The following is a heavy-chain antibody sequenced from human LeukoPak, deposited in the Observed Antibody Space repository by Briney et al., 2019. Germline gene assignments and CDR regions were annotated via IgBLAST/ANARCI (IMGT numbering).Heavy chain of an antibody. Sequence: GRSLRLSCTASGFTFGDYAMSWFRQAPGKGLEWVGFIRSKAYGGTTEYAASVKGRFTISRDDSKSIAYLQMNSLKTEDTAAYYCTRSRLYGSGSYLSGRDYWGQGTLVTVSS. CDR3: TRSRLYGSGSYLSGRDY. J-gene: IGHJ4*02. D-gene: IGHD3-10*01. CDR2: IRSKAYGGTT. V-gene: IGHV3-49*03. CDR1: GFTFGDYA.